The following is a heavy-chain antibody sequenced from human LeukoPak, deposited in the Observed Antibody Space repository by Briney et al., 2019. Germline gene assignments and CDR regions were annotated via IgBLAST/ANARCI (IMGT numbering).Heavy chain of an antibody. CDR3: ARDRTYYDILTGYSY. D-gene: IGHD3-9*01. Sequence: GGSLRLSCAASGFTFSSYWMSWVRQAPGKGLEWVANIKQDGSEKYYVDSVKGRFTISRDNAKNSLYLQMNSLRAEDTAVYYCARDRTYYDILTGYSYWGQGTLVTVSS. V-gene: IGHV3-7*01. CDR2: IKQDGSEK. J-gene: IGHJ4*02. CDR1: GFTFSSYW.